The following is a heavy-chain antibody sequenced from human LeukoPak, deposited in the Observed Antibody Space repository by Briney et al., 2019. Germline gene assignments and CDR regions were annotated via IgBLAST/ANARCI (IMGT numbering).Heavy chain of an antibody. V-gene: IGHV4-39*07. D-gene: IGHD2-15*01. CDR1: GGSISSSSYY. Sequence: SETLSLTCTVSGGSISSSSYYWSWIRQPPGKGLEWIGEINHSGSTNYNPSLKSRVTISVDTSKNQFSLKLSSVTAADTAAYFCARERGWPSRFDPWGQGTLVTVSS. CDR2: INHSGST. J-gene: IGHJ5*02. CDR3: ARERGWPSRFDP.